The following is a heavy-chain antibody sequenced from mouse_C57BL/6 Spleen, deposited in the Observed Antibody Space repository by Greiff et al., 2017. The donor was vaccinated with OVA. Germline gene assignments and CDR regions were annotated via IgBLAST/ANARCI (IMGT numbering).Heavy chain of an antibody. J-gene: IGHJ2*01. D-gene: IGHD1-1*01. V-gene: IGHV1-72*01. CDR3: ARSYDTTVPTDY. Sequence: QVQLKQPGAELVKPGASVKLSCKASGYTFTSYWMHWVKQRPGRGLEWIGRIDPNSGGTKYNEKFKSKATLTVDKPSSTAYMQLSSLTSEDTAVDYWARSYDTTVPTDYWGQGTTRTDSS. CDR1: GYTFTSYW. CDR2: IDPNSGGT.